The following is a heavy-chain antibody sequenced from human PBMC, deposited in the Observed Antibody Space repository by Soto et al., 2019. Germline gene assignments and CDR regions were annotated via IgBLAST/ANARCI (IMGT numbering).Heavy chain of an antibody. CDR3: ARDRGGYNYRPDAFDI. CDR2: ISSSGSTI. V-gene: IGHV3-11*01. Sequence: GGSLRLSCAASGYTFSDYYMSWIRQAPGKGLEWVSYISSSGSTIYYADSVKGRFTISRDNAKNSLYLQMSSLRAEDTAVYYCARDRGGYNYRPDAFDIWGQGTMVTVSS. D-gene: IGHD5-12*01. J-gene: IGHJ3*02. CDR1: GYTFSDYY.